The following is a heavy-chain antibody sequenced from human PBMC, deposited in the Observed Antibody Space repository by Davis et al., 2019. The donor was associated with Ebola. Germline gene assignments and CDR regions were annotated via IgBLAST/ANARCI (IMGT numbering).Heavy chain of an antibody. CDR1: GYTFTSYD. J-gene: IGHJ4*02. CDR3: AILRSLVG. D-gene: IGHD3-3*01. CDR2: ISAYNGNT. Sequence: ASVKVSCKASGYTFTSYDINWVRQATGQGLEWMGWISAYNGNTNYAQKLQGRVTMTTDTSTSTAYMELRSLRSDDTAVYYCAILRSLVGWGQGTLVTVSS. V-gene: IGHV1-18*01.